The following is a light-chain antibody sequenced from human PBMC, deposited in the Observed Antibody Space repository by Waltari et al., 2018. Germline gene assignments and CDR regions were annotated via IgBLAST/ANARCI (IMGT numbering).Light chain of an antibody. Sequence: EIVLTQSPATLSLSPGERATLSCRASQSVSSYLVWYQQKPGQAPRLLIYNASTRATGIPARFSGSGSGTDFTLTISSLEPEDFAVYYCQQRGNWPLTFGGGTKVEIK. V-gene: IGKV3-11*01. CDR3: QQRGNWPLT. CDR1: QSVSSY. CDR2: NAS. J-gene: IGKJ4*01.